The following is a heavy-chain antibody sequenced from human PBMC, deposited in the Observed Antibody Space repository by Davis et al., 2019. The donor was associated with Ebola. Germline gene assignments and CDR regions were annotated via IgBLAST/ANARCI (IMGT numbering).Heavy chain of an antibody. CDR2: INTRGDAR. V-gene: IGHV3-48*02. D-gene: IGHD3-10*02. J-gene: IGHJ4*02. Sequence: GESLKISCVTSGFTFTSYSFNWIRQTPGKGLEWIAHINTRGDARVYADSVRGRFTISRDDAANSLSLQMDSLKHEDTAVYYCARDYLFAFDSWGQGTPVTVSS. CDR3: ARDYLFAFDS. CDR1: GFTFTSYS.